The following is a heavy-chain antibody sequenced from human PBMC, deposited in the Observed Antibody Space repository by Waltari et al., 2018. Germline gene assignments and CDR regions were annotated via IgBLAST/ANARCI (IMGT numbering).Heavy chain of an antibody. CDR1: GGSFSGYY. CDR3: ARGRVDYYDSSGYYYFDY. J-gene: IGHJ4*02. Sequence: QVQLQQWGAGLLKPSETLSLTCAVYGGSFSGYYWSWIRQPPGKGLEWIGEINHSGSTNYNPSLKCRVTISVDTSKNQFSLKLSSVTAADTAVYYCARGRVDYYDSSGYYYFDYWGQGTLVTVSS. V-gene: IGHV4-34*01. D-gene: IGHD3-22*01. CDR2: INHSGST.